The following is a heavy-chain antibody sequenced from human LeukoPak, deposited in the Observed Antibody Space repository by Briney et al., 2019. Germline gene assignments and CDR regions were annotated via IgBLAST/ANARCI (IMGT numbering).Heavy chain of an antibody. V-gene: IGHV1-2*02. J-gene: IGHJ5*02. Sequence: ASVKVSCKASGYTFTGYYMHWVRQAPGQGLEWMGWINPNSGGTNYAQKFQGRVTMTSDTSISTAYMELSRLRSDDTAVYYCARHPINWNYRNWFDPWGQGTLVTVSS. D-gene: IGHD1-7*01. CDR3: ARHPINWNYRNWFDP. CDR2: INPNSGGT. CDR1: GYTFTGYY.